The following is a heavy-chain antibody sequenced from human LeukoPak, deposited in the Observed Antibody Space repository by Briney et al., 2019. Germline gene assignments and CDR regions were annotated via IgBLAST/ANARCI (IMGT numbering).Heavy chain of an antibody. Sequence: ASVKVSCKASGYTFTSYGISWVRQAPGQGLEWMGWISAYNGNTNYAQKLQGRVTMTTDTTTSTAYMELRSLRPDDTAVYYCARDRGYSSSWSPYYFDYWGQGTLVTVSS. V-gene: IGHV1-18*01. CDR3: ARDRGYSSSWSPYYFDY. CDR2: ISAYNGNT. D-gene: IGHD6-13*01. J-gene: IGHJ4*02. CDR1: GYTFTSYG.